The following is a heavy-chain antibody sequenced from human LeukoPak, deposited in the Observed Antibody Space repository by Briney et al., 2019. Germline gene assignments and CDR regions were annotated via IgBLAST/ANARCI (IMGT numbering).Heavy chain of an antibody. CDR2: IIPIFGTA. CDR1: GGTFSSYA. CDR3: AREVTGTMVRGGTDYFDY. Sequence: SVKVSCKASGGTFSSYAISWVRQAPGQGLEWMGGIIPIFGTANYAQKFQGRVTITADKSTSTAYMELRSLRSDDTAVYYCAREVTGTMVRGGTDYFDYWGQGTLVTVSS. J-gene: IGHJ4*02. V-gene: IGHV1-69*06. D-gene: IGHD1-7*01.